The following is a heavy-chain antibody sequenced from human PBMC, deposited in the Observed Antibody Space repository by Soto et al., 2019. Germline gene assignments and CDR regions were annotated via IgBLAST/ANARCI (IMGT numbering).Heavy chain of an antibody. Sequence: SLRLSCAASGFTFSSYAMSWVRQAPGKGLEWVSAISGSGGSTYYADSVKGRFTISRDNSKNTLYLQMNSLRAEDTAVYYCAKGADYDFWSGYCKFDYWGQGTLVTVSS. D-gene: IGHD3-3*01. V-gene: IGHV3-23*01. CDR1: GFTFSSYA. J-gene: IGHJ4*02. CDR2: ISGSGGST. CDR3: AKGADYDFWSGYCKFDY.